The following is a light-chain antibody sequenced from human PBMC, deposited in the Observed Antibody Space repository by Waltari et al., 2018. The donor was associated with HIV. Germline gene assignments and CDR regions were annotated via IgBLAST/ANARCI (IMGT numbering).Light chain of an antibody. V-gene: IGLV2-23*01. CDR3: CSYAGSVV. CDR2: EGS. J-gene: IGLJ2*01. Sequence: QSALTQPASVSGSPGQSIIISCTGTSSDVGSYNLVSWYQQHPGKAPKLMIYEGSKRPSGVSNRFSGSKSGNTASLTISGLQAEDEADYYCCSYAGSVVFGGGTKPTVL. CDR1: SSDVGSYNL.